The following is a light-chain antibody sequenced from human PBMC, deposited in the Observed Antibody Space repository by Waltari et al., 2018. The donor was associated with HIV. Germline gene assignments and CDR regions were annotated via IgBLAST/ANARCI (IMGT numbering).Light chain of an antibody. CDR3: CSYAGTWL. CDR1: RSDVGDYNY. CDR2: DVT. Sequence: QSALTQPHSVSGSPGQSVTLSCTGTRSDVGDYNYVSWYQRHPGKAPKLMIYDVTKRPSGVPDRFSGSKSGNTASLTISGLQAEDDAEYYCCSYAGTWLFGGGTKLTVL. V-gene: IGLV2-11*01. J-gene: IGLJ3*02.